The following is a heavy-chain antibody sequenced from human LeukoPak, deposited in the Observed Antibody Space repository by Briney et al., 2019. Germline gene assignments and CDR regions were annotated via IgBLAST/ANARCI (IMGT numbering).Heavy chain of an antibody. D-gene: IGHD2-8*01. Sequence: SETLSLTCTVSGGSISSYYWSWIRQPPGKGLEWIGYIYYSGSTNYNPSLKSRVTISLDTSKNQFSLHLKSVTAADTAVYYCARGIVLKLYAVLDSWGQGTLVTVSS. J-gene: IGHJ4*02. CDR3: ARGIVLKLYAVLDS. CDR1: GGSISSYY. V-gene: IGHV4-59*12. CDR2: IYYSGST.